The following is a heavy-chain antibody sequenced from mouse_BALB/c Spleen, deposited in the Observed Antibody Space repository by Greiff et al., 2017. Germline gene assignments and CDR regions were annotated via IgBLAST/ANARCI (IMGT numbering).Heavy chain of an antibody. CDR3: ARYGSLPFAY. V-gene: IGHV1-80*01. J-gene: IGHJ3*01. CDR1: GYAFSSYW. D-gene: IGHD1-1*02. Sequence: QVQLKQSGAELVRPGSSVKISCKASGYAFSSYWMNWVKQRPGQGLEWIGQIYPGDGDTNYNGKFKGKATLTADKSSSTAYMQLSSLTSEDSAVYFCARYGSLPFAYWGQGTLVTVSA. CDR2: IYPGDGDT.